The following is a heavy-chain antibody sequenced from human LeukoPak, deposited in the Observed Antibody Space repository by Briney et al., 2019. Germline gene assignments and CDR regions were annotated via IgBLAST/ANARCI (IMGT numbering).Heavy chain of an antibody. Sequence: GESLKISCKGSGYSFTSYWIGWVRQMPGKGLEWMGIIYPGDSDTRYSPSFQGQVTISADKSISMAYLQWSSLKASDTAMYYCARKPNPNYDFWSGYYFDYWGQGTLVTVSS. V-gene: IGHV5-51*01. J-gene: IGHJ4*02. CDR1: GYSFTSYW. CDR2: IYPGDSDT. CDR3: ARKPNPNYDFWSGYYFDY. D-gene: IGHD3-3*01.